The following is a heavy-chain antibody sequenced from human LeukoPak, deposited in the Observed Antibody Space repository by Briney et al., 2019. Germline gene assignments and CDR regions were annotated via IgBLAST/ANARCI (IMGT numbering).Heavy chain of an antibody. D-gene: IGHD5-12*01. Sequence: GGSLRLSCAASGFTFSSNYMSWVRQAPGKGLEWVSVIYSGGSTYYADSVEGRFTISRDNSKNTLYLQMNSLRAEDTAVYYCARVQWLRSWYFDYWGQGTLVTVSS. CDR3: ARVQWLRSWYFDY. J-gene: IGHJ4*02. CDR2: IYSGGST. CDR1: GFTFSSNY. V-gene: IGHV3-53*01.